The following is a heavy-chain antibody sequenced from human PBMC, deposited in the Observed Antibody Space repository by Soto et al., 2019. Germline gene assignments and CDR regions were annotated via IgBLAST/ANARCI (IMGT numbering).Heavy chain of an antibody. CDR2: GYYSGST. CDR1: GTSMSGHF. CDR3: ARGVYLSLVRTGWFDP. Sequence: QVQLQESGPGLVKASETLSLTCTVSGTSMSGHFWSWMRQPPGKGLEWIGYGYYSGSTLYNPSLKSRVTISLETSKNHFSLGLDSVTSADTAGYYCARGVYLSLVRTGWFDPWGQGTLVTVSS. D-gene: IGHD3-10*01. J-gene: IGHJ5*02. V-gene: IGHV4-59*11.